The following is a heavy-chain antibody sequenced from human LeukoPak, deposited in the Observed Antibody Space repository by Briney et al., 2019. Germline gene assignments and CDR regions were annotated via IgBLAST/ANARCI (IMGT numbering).Heavy chain of an antibody. Sequence: GASVKVSCKASGYTFTGYYMHWVRQAPGQGLEWMGWINPNSGGTNYAQKLQGRVTMTTDTSTSTAYMELRSLRSDDTAVYYCARLYQQPNYYYYGMDVWGQGTTVTVSS. CDR1: GYTFTGYY. D-gene: IGHD6-13*01. CDR2: INPNSGGT. V-gene: IGHV1-2*02. J-gene: IGHJ6*02. CDR3: ARLYQQPNYYYYGMDV.